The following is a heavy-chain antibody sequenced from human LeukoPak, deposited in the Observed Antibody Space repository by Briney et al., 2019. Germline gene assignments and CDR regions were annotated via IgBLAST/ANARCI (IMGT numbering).Heavy chain of an antibody. D-gene: IGHD1-26*01. J-gene: IGHJ3*02. CDR2: INPNSGGT. Sequence: GASVKVSCKASGYTFTGYYMHWVRQAPGQGLEWMGWINPNSGGTNYAQKFQGRVTMTRDTSISTAYMELSRLRSDDTAVYYCARVGATLPGELKDAFDIWGQGTMVTVSS. CDR1: GYTFTGYY. V-gene: IGHV1-2*02. CDR3: ARVGATLPGELKDAFDI.